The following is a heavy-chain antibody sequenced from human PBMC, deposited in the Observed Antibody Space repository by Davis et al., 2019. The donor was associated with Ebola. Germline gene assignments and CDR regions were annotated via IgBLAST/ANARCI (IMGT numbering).Heavy chain of an antibody. J-gene: IGHJ6*02. CDR1: GYTFTSYG. CDR3: ASQRKPYFGMDV. Sequence: ASVKVSCKASGYTFTSYGISWVRQAPGQGLEWMGWISAYNGNTNYAQKLQGRVTMTTDTSTSTAYMELRSLRSDDTAIYYCASQRKPYFGMDVWGQGTTVSVSS. V-gene: IGHV1-18*04. CDR2: ISAYNGNT. D-gene: IGHD5-24*01.